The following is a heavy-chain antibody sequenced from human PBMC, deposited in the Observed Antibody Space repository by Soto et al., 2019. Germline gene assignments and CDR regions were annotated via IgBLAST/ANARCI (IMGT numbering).Heavy chain of an antibody. CDR3: ARLVYDTRLNYMYFDF. CDR1: GVSISSGNW. V-gene: IGHV4-4*02. Sequence: SETLSLTCAVSGVSISSGNWWTWVRQSPQRGLGYIGEIFHDGTANYYPSFERRVAISVDTSKNQFSLKLTSVTAADTAIYFCARLVYDTRLNYMYFDFWGQGTLVTVSS. CDR2: IFHDGTA. J-gene: IGHJ4*02. D-gene: IGHD3-10*01.